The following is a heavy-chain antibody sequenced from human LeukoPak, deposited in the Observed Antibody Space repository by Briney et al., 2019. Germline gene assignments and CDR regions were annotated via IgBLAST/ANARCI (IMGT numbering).Heavy chain of an antibody. J-gene: IGHJ4*02. CDR3: ARGGYYYDSSGYRAFDY. Sequence: SETLSLTCAVYGGSFSGYYWSWIRQPPGKGLEWIGKINHSGSTNYNPSLKSRVTISVDTSKNQFSLKLSSVTAADTAVYYCARGGYYYDSSGYRAFDYWGQGTLVTVSS. V-gene: IGHV4-34*01. CDR1: GGSFSGYY. D-gene: IGHD3-22*01. CDR2: INHSGST.